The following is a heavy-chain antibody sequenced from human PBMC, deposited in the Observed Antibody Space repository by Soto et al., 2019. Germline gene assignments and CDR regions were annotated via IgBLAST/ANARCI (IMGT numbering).Heavy chain of an antibody. CDR1: GYTFTKNV. J-gene: IGHJ4*02. V-gene: IGHV1-18*01. CDR2: INPYNGNT. Sequence: GASVKVSGKASGYTFTKNVISWVRQAPGQGLEWMGWINPYNGNTDYAQKLQRRVTVTTDTSTNTVHMELRSLRSDDTAVYYCARGPHDYSFPYYFDYWGRGTLVTVSS. D-gene: IGHD3-16*01. CDR3: ARGPHDYSFPYYFDY.